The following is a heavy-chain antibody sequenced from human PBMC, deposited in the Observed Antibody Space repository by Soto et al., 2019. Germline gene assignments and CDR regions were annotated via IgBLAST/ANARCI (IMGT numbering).Heavy chain of an antibody. CDR1: GGTFSSYT. CDR3: ARDQAAAVDYYYGMDV. CDR2: IIPILGIA. D-gene: IGHD6-13*01. J-gene: IGHJ6*02. Sequence: QVQLVQSGAEVKKPGSSVKVSCKASGGTFSSYTISWVRQAPGQGLEWMGRIIPILGIANHAQKFQGRVTITADKSTSTAYMELSSLRSEDTAVYYCARDQAAAVDYYYGMDVWGQGTTVTVSS. V-gene: IGHV1-69*08.